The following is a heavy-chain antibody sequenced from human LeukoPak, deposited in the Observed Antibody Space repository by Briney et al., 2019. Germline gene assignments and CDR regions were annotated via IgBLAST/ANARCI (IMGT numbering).Heavy chain of an antibody. J-gene: IGHJ4*02. Sequence: GESLKISCKTSGYSFTDYWIGWVRQMPGKGLEWMGFIYPSDSGTRYSPSFQGQVTISADKSISTVYLYLSSLRASDTAIYYFVRADDYLWEKHRYSYHFDFWGQGTLVTVSS. CDR2: IYPSDSGT. CDR3: VRADDYLWEKHRYSYHFDF. D-gene: IGHD3-16*02. CDR1: GYSFTDYW. V-gene: IGHV5-51*01.